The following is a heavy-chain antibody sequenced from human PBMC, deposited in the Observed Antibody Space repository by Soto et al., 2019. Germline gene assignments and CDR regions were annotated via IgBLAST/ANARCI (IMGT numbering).Heavy chain of an antibody. CDR1: GGSISSGDYY. D-gene: IGHD2-21*02. Sequence: QVQLQESGPGLVKPSQTLSLTCTVSGGSISSGDYYWSWIRQPPGKGLEWIGYIYYSGNTYYNPSLKSRATISVATSKNQFSLKVSSVTAADTAVYYCARSCGGDCYSFDYWGQGTLVTVSS. CDR3: ARSCGGDCYSFDY. CDR2: IYYSGNT. V-gene: IGHV4-30-4*01. J-gene: IGHJ4*02.